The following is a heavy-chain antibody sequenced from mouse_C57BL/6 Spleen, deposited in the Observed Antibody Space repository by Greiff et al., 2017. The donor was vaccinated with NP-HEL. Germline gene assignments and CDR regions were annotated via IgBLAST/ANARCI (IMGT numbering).Heavy chain of an antibody. CDR3: ASTSFAY. CDR1: GYAFSSSW. V-gene: IGHV1-82*01. J-gene: IGHJ3*01. Sequence: QVQLKQSGPELVKPGASVKISCKASGYAFSSSWMNWVKQRPGKGLEWIGRIYPGDGDTNYNGKFKGKATLTADKSSSTAYMQLSSRTSEDTAVYFCASTSFAYWGQGTLVTVSA. CDR2: IYPGDGDT.